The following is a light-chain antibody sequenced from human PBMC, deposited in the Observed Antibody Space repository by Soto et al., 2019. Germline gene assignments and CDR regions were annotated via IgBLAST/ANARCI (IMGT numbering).Light chain of an antibody. Sequence: QSVLTQPASVSGSPGQSITISCTGTSSDVGGYNYVSWYQQHPGKAPELVIYEVSNRPSGVSNRFSGSKSGNTASLTISGLQAENEADYHCSSYTSGSSHYVFGTGTKVTVL. J-gene: IGLJ1*01. CDR3: SSYTSGSSHYV. V-gene: IGLV2-14*01. CDR1: SSDVGGYNY. CDR2: EVS.